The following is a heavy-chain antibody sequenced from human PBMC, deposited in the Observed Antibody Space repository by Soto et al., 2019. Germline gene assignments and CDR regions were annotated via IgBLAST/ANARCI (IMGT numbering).Heavy chain of an antibody. CDR2: ISSSSSTI. Sequence: GGSLRLSCSASGFTFSSYSMNWVRQAPGKGLEWVSYISSSSSTIYYADSVKGRFTISRDNAKNSLYLQMNSLRDEDTAVYYCARPEYSSSSYGMDVWGQGTTVTVSS. CDR1: GFTFSSYS. CDR3: ARPEYSSSSYGMDV. J-gene: IGHJ6*02. V-gene: IGHV3-48*02. D-gene: IGHD6-6*01.